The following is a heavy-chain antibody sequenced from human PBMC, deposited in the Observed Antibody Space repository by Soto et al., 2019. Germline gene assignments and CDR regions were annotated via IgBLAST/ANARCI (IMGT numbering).Heavy chain of an antibody. CDR3: DRYNITGLFAY. D-gene: IGHD1-1*01. Sequence: QVQLQQWGAGLLKPSETLSLTCGVYGGSFSGYYWTWIRQPPGTGLEWYGEINHSASTTYNPSLKGRVTISVETSKDQFALKLTSVTAEDTAVYSCDRYNITGLFAYWGQGTLVTVSS. CDR2: INHSAST. V-gene: IGHV4-34*01. J-gene: IGHJ4*02. CDR1: GGSFSGYY.